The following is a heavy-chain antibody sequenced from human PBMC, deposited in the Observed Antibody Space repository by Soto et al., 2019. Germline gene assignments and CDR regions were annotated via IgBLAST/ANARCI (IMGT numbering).Heavy chain of an antibody. CDR3: ARDNYEIVTGEGYLFDY. D-gene: IGHD3-9*01. CDR1: GYTFISYY. V-gene: IGHV1-46*03. Sequence: QVQLVQSGAEVKKPGASVRVSCNASGYTFISYYMHRVRQAPGQGLEWMGIINPNGGSTSYAQKFQGRLTMSRDTSTRTVYMELSGLRSEDTAVYYCARDNYEIVTGEGYLFDYWGQGTLVTVSS. CDR2: INPNGGST. J-gene: IGHJ4*02.